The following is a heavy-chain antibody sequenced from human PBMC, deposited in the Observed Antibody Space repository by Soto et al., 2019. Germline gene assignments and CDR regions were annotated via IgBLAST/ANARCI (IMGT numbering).Heavy chain of an antibody. CDR1: GFTFSNYA. J-gene: IGHJ6*02. D-gene: IGHD2-15*01. CDR2: ISYDGNNK. CDR3: ARAGCDGGTCYTLVGLRYGMDV. V-gene: IGHV3-30-3*01. Sequence: QVQLVESGGGVVQPGRSLRLSCAASGFTFSNYAMYWVRQAPGKGLEWVAVISYDGNNKYYADSVKGRFTISRDNSKIMLYLQMNSLRAEDTAVYYCARAGCDGGTCYTLVGLRYGMDVWGQGTTVTVSS.